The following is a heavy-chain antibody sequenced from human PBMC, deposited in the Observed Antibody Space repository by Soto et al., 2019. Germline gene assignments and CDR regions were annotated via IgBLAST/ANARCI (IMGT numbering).Heavy chain of an antibody. Sequence: SETLSLTCAVYGGSFSGYYWSWIRQPPGKGLEWIGEINHSGSTNYNPSLKSRVTISVDTSKNQFSLKLSSVTAADTAVYYCARGRRIDYCSSTSCYEYDYWGQGTLVTVSS. CDR3: ARGRRIDYCSSTSCYEYDY. CDR1: GGSFSGYY. D-gene: IGHD2-2*01. V-gene: IGHV4-34*01. J-gene: IGHJ4*02. CDR2: INHSGST.